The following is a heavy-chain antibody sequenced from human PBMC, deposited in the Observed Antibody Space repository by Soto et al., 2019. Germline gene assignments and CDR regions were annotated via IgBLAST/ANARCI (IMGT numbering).Heavy chain of an antibody. CDR1: GFTFSSYA. CDR2: ISYDGSNK. V-gene: IGHV3-30-3*01. CDR3: ARGDSSSWYTARSYFDY. D-gene: IGHD6-13*01. J-gene: IGHJ4*02. Sequence: QVQLVESGGGVVQPERSLRLSCAASGFTFSSYAMHWVRQAPGKGLEWVAVISYDGSNKYYADSVKGRFTISRDNSKNTLYLQMNSLRAEDTAVYYCARGDSSSWYTARSYFDYWGQGTLVTVSS.